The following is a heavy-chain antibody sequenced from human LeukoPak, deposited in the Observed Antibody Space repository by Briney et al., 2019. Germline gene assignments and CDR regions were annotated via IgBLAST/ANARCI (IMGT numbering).Heavy chain of an antibody. CDR2: MYYSGST. Sequence: SETLSLTCTVSGGSISSYYWSWIRQPPGKGLEWIGSMYYSGSTNYNPSLKSRVTISVDTSKNQFSLKLSSVTAADTAVYYCARGPRRRTILATSNYYYYMDVWGKGTTVTVSS. J-gene: IGHJ6*03. V-gene: IGHV4-59*01. D-gene: IGHD3-3*01. CDR1: GGSISSYY. CDR3: ARGPRRRTILATSNYYYYMDV.